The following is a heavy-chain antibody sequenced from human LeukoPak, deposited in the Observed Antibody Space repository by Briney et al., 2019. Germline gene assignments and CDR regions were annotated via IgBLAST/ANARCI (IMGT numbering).Heavy chain of an antibody. CDR2: IYYSGST. D-gene: IGHD3-9*01. CDR3: ACGVRYFVRDGFDI. V-gene: IGHV4-59*01. J-gene: IGHJ3*02. Sequence: PSETLSLTCTLSGGSISEYYRGWIRQPPGKGLEWIGYIYYSGSTNYNPSLKSRVTISVDTSKNQLSMKLSSVTAADTALYYGACGVRYFVRDGFDIWGQGTMVTVSS. CDR1: GGSISEYY.